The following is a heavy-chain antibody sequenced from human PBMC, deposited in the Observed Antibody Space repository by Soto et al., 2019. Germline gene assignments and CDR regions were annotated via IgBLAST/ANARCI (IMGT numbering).Heavy chain of an antibody. CDR3: TRTICFNNNCYDWYFVL. J-gene: IGHJ2*01. Sequence: QVQLVESGGGVVQPGRSLRLSCSASGFTFNTYGMHWVRQAPGKGLEWVAVMWNDGSYKHADSVKGRLTISRDNSKSTSYLRMDSLRTEDTAMSYCTRTICFNNNCYDWYFVLWCRGTLVTVSS. D-gene: IGHD2-2*01. V-gene: IGHV3-33*01. CDR1: GFTFNTYG. CDR2: MWNDGSYK.